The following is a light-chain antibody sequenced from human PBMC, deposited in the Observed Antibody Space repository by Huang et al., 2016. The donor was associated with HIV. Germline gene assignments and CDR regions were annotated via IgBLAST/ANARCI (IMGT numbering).Light chain of an antibody. Sequence: DIQMTQSPSSLSASVGVRVTITCRASQSIRKYLNWYQQKPGKAPKLLIYGASSLQSGVPSRVSVSGSGTDFTLTISSLQPEDFATYYCQQSYSTLLFTFGPGTKVDI. CDR2: GAS. CDR3: QQSYSTLLFT. V-gene: IGKV1-39*01. J-gene: IGKJ3*01. CDR1: QSIRKY.